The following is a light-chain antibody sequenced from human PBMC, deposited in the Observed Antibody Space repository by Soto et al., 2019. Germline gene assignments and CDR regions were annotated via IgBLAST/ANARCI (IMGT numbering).Light chain of an antibody. J-gene: IGKJ1*01. CDR3: QQYNNWLWT. Sequence: EIVMTQSPGTLSVSPGERATLSCRASQNISSNLAWYQQKPGQAPRVLIDGASTRATGIPARFSGSGSGTEFPLSISSLQSEDFAVYYCQQYNNWLWTFGQGTKVEIK. CDR2: GAS. CDR1: QNISSN. V-gene: IGKV3-15*01.